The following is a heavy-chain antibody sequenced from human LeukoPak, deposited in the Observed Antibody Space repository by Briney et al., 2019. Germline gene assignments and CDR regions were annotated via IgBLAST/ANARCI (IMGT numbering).Heavy chain of an antibody. V-gene: IGHV4-59*06. CDR1: GGSISSYY. Sequence: PSETLSLTCTVSGGSISSYYWSWIRQPPGKGLEWIRYIYYSGSTYYNPSLKSRVTISVDTSKNQFSLKLSSVTAADTAVYYCARRSELTFGGVIGYFDYWGQGTLVTVSS. J-gene: IGHJ4*02. CDR2: IYYSGST. CDR3: ARRSELTFGGVIGYFDY. D-gene: IGHD3-16*02.